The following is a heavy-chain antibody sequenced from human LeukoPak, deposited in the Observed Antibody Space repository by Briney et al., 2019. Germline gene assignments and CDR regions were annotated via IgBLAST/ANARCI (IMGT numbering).Heavy chain of an antibody. D-gene: IGHD3-10*01. CDR1: GASINSSSYY. Sequence: SETLSLTCTVSGASINSSSYYRGWIRQPPGKGLEWIGSIYYRGSTFYTPSLKSRVTISVDTSKNQFSLKLSSVTAADTALYYCARRSEGVDYWGQGTLVTVSS. CDR2: IYYRGST. CDR3: ARRSEGVDY. V-gene: IGHV4-39*01. J-gene: IGHJ4*02.